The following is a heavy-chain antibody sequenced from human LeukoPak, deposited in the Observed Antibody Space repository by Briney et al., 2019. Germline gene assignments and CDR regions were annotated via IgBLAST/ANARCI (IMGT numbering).Heavy chain of an antibody. CDR1: GFTFSSYS. V-gene: IGHV3-21*01. Sequence: GGSLRLSCAASGFTFSSYSMNWVRQAPGKGLEWVSSISSSSYIYYADSVKGRFTISRDNAKNSLYLQMNSLRAEDTAVYYCARDPPILAGILKGPLWGQGTLVTVSS. J-gene: IGHJ4*02. CDR2: ISSSSYI. CDR3: ARDPPILAGILKGPL. D-gene: IGHD6-13*01.